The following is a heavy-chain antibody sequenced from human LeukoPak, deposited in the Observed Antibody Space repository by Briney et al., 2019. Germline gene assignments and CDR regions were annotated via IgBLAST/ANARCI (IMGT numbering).Heavy chain of an antibody. CDR3: AREMLAAVAAQS. J-gene: IGHJ5*02. Sequence: PGGSLRLSCAASGFTFSSYSMSWVRQAPGKGLEWVSSISSTGGTTYYADSVKGRFTISRDNAKNSLYLQMNSLRAEDTAVYYCAREMLAAVAAQSWGQGTLVTVSS. CDR2: ISSTGGTT. V-gene: IGHV3-21*01. D-gene: IGHD6-19*01. CDR1: GFTFSSYS.